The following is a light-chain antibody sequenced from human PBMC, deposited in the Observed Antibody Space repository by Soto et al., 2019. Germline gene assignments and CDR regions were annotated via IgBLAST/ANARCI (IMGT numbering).Light chain of an antibody. Sequence: EIVMTQSPATLSVSPGERVTLSCRASQSVGNNLAWYQQKPGQAPRLLIHGASTRATGISARFSGSGSGTEFTLTISSLQSEDFAVYFCQQYNNWPPLTFGQGTRLEIK. CDR3: QQYNNWPPLT. CDR1: QSVGNN. J-gene: IGKJ5*01. V-gene: IGKV3-15*01. CDR2: GAS.